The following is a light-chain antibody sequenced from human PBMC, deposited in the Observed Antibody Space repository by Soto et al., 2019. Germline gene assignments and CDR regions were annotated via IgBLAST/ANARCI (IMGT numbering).Light chain of an antibody. Sequence: DIVLTQSPGTLSLSPGERAALSCRASQSVSSSYLAWYQQKPGQAPRLLIYGASNRATGIPDRFSGSGSGTDFTLNINRWEPEDYAVYYCQQYDNSPLTLGGGTKLDIK. CDR2: GAS. CDR1: QSVSSSY. V-gene: IGKV3-20*01. J-gene: IGKJ4*01. CDR3: QQYDNSPLT.